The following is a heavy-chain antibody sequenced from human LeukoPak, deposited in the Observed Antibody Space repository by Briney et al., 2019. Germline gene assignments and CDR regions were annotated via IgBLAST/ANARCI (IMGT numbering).Heavy chain of an antibody. J-gene: IGHJ3*02. V-gene: IGHV3-23*01. CDR1: GFTFSSYA. Sequence: PGGSLRLSCAASGFTFSSYAMSWVRQAPGKGLEWVPAISGSGGSTYYADSVKGRFTISRDNSKNTLYLQMNSLRAEDTAVYYCAKLHYYDSSGYPYDAFDIWGQGTMVTVSS. D-gene: IGHD3-22*01. CDR2: ISGSGGST. CDR3: AKLHYYDSSGYPYDAFDI.